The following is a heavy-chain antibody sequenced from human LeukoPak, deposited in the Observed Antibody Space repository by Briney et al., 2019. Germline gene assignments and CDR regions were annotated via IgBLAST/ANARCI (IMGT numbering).Heavy chain of an antibody. J-gene: IGHJ4*02. CDR1: GFTFSSYG. CDR2: ISYDGSNK. D-gene: IGHD4-17*01. V-gene: IGHV3-30*18. Sequence: GGSLRLSCAASGFTFSSYGMHWVRQAPGKGLEWVAVISYDGSNKYYADSVKGRFTISRDNSKSTLYLQMNSLRAEDTAVYYCAKAYGDYVPYFDYWGQGTLVTVSS. CDR3: AKAYGDYVPYFDY.